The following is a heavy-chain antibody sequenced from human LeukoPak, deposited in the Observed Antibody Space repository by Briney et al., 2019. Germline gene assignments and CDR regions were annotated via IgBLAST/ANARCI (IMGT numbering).Heavy chain of an antibody. Sequence: PGGSLRLSCAASGFTFSSYAMSWVRQAPGKGLEWVSAISGSGGSTYYADSVKGRFTISRDNSKNTLYLQMNSLRAEDTAVYYCAKDFSVLWFRYHYGMDVWGQGTTVTVSS. D-gene: IGHD3-10*01. CDR3: AKDFSVLWFRYHYGMDV. CDR1: GFTFSSYA. J-gene: IGHJ6*02. V-gene: IGHV3-23*01. CDR2: ISGSGGST.